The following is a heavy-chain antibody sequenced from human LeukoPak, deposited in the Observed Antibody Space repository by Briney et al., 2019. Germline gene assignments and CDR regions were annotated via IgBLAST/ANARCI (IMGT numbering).Heavy chain of an antibody. CDR3: ASGNAVNTPTDY. CDR2: INHSGST. Sequence: WETLSLTFAVYGGSFSGYYWSWIRQPPGKGLGWVGEINHSGSTNYNPSLKSRVTISVETSKNQLPLKLTSVTAADTAVYYFASGNAVNTPTDYWGQGTLATVSS. J-gene: IGHJ4*02. V-gene: IGHV4-34*01. CDR1: GGSFSGYY. D-gene: IGHD6-19*01.